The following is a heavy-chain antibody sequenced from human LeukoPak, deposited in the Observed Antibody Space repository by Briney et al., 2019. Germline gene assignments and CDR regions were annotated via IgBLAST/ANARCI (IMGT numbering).Heavy chain of an antibody. D-gene: IGHD3-3*01. CDR2: ISGSGGST. CDR3: AKDRRITIFGVVSYYMDV. V-gene: IGHV3-23*01. Sequence: PGGSLRLSCTPSGFTFTTYWMSWVRQAPGKGLEWVSAISGSGGSTYYADSVKGRFTISRDNSKNTLYLQMNSLRAEDTAVYYCAKDRRITIFGVVSYYMDVWGKGTTVTVSS. J-gene: IGHJ6*03. CDR1: GFTFTTYW.